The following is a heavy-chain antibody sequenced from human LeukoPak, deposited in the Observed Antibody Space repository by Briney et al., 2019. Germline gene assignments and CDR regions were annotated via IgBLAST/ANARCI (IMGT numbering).Heavy chain of an antibody. CDR3: ARGGRIWSGFGKDKPPIC. CDR1: GYTLTELS. J-gene: IGHJ4*02. Sequence: ASVKVSCKVSGYTLTELSMHWVRQAPGKGLEWMGGFDPEDGETIYAQKFQGRVTMTEDTSTDTAYMELSSLRSEDTAVYYCARGGRIWSGFGKDKPPICWGQGTLVTVSS. CDR2: FDPEDGET. D-gene: IGHD3-3*01. V-gene: IGHV1-24*01.